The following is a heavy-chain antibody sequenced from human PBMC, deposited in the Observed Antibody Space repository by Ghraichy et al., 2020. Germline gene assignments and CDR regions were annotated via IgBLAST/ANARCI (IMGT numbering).Heavy chain of an antibody. Sequence: GGSLRLSCAASGFTFSGYGMHWVRQAPGKGLEWVAVISYDGSNKYYADSVKGRFTISRDNSKNTLYLQMNSLRAEDTAVYYCAKPGDDYDNSGPSFDYWGQGTLVTVSS. CDR1: GFTFSGYG. D-gene: IGHD3-22*01. CDR3: AKPGDDYDNSGPSFDY. CDR2: ISYDGSNK. J-gene: IGHJ4*02. V-gene: IGHV3-30*18.